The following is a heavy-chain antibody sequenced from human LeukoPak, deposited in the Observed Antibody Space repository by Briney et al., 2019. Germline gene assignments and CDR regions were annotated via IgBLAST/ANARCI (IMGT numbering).Heavy chain of an antibody. V-gene: IGHV1-18*01. Sequence: ASVKVSCKASGYSFTHYGISWVRQAPGQGLEWMGWISAYNDNAHYAQGLEGRVAMTSETSTRTAYMELRSLRSDDTAVYYCASLYYDILTGQGDDAFDIWGQGTMVTVSS. CDR1: GYSFTHYG. D-gene: IGHD3-9*01. CDR3: ASLYYDILTGQGDDAFDI. CDR2: ISAYNDNA. J-gene: IGHJ3*02.